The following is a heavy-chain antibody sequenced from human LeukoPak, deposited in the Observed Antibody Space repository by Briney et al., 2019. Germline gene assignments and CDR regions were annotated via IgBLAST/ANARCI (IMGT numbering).Heavy chain of an antibody. D-gene: IGHD3-10*01. Sequence: SETLSLTCTVSGGSISSYYWSWIRQPPGKGLEWIGYVYYSGSTNYNPSLKSRVTISVDTSKNQFSLKLSSVTAADTAVYYCARLLVVRGVILYYYYMDVWGKGTTVTISS. CDR3: ARLLVVRGVILYYYYMDV. CDR2: VYYSGST. CDR1: GGSISSYY. J-gene: IGHJ6*03. V-gene: IGHV4-59*12.